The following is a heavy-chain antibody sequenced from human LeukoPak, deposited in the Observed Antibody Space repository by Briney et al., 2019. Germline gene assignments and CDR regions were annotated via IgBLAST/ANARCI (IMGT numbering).Heavy chain of an antibody. D-gene: IGHD2-15*01. CDR3: ARACSGGTCYSPDDAFDI. Sequence: KGGESLKISCKGSGYSFTSYWIGWARQMPGKGLEWMGIIYPGDSDTRYSPSFQGQVTISADKSISTAYLQWSSLKASDTAMYYCARACSGGTCYSPDDAFDIWGQGTMVTVSS. CDR1: GYSFTSYW. V-gene: IGHV5-51*01. J-gene: IGHJ3*02. CDR2: IYPGDSDT.